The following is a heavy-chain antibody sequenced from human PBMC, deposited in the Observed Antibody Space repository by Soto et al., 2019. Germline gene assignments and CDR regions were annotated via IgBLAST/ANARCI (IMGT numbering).Heavy chain of an antibody. J-gene: IGHJ4*02. Sequence: PGESLKISCAASGFTFSSYWMSWVRQAPGKGLEWVANIKQDGSEKFYVDSVKGRFTISRDDARNSLYLQMNSLRAEDTAVYYCARVGIAARRDFDYWGQGTLVTVSS. D-gene: IGHD6-6*01. V-gene: IGHV3-7*03. CDR1: GFTFSSYW. CDR3: ARVGIAARRDFDY. CDR2: IKQDGSEK.